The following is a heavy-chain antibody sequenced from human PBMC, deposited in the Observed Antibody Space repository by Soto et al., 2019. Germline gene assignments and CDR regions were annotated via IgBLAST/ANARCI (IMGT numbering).Heavy chain of an antibody. V-gene: IGHV1-18*01. J-gene: IGHJ4*02. CDR2: ISAPNGNT. D-gene: IGHD4-17*01. CDR3: ARGRYGDY. Sequence: QAHLVQSGPEVKKPGASVKVSCKGSGYIFTSYGIAWVRQAPGQGLEWMGWISAPNGNTEYAQKFQGIVTVTRDTSTSTAYLELRSLRSDDTALYYCARGRYGDYWGQGALVTVSS. CDR1: GYIFTSYG.